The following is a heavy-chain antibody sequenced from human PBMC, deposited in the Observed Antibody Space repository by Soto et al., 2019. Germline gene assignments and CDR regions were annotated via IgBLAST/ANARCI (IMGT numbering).Heavy chain of an antibody. Sequence: SENLSLTCNVPGGCISSSSYYWGVIRQPPGKGLEWIGSIYYSGSTYYNPSLKSRVTISVDTSKNQFSLKLSSVTAADTAVYYCASSSLYGMDVWGQGTTVGVTS. CDR3: ASSSLYGMDV. J-gene: IGHJ6*02. CDR1: GGCISSSSYY. CDR2: IYYSGST. V-gene: IGHV4-39*07.